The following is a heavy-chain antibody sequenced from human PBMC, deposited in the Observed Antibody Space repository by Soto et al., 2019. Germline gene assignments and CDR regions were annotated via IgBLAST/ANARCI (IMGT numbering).Heavy chain of an antibody. Sequence: EVQLVESGGGLVQPGGSLRLSCVATGFTFSSCGMHWVRQSPGKGLEYVSAISANGGSTFYANSVKGRFSVSRDNSKNTLYLQMGSQRVEDMAVYYCARGCATGVWFFDPWGQGTLVTDSS. V-gene: IGHV3-64*01. CDR3: ARGCATGVWFFDP. D-gene: IGHD2-21*01. J-gene: IGHJ5*02. CDR1: GFTFSSCG. CDR2: ISANGGST.